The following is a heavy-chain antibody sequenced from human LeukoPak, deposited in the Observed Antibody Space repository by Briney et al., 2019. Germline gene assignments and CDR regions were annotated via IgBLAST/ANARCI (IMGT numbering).Heavy chain of an antibody. CDR2: IGKSGRDM. V-gene: IGHV3-21*01. Sequence: PGGSLRLSCAASGFSFSTSTMSWVRQAPGKGLEWISSIGKSGRDMYYANSVRGRFTISRDKAKNSLFLVMDSLRVEDTSVYYCVRGDNRDYWGQGTLVTVSS. CDR3: VRGDNRDY. CDR1: GFSFSTST. J-gene: IGHJ4*02. D-gene: IGHD1-14*01.